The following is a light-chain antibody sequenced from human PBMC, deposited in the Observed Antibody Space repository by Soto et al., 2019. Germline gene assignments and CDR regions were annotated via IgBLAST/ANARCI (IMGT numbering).Light chain of an antibody. CDR3: TAFAGRNTLL. V-gene: IGLV2-8*01. J-gene: IGLJ3*02. CDR1: SSDIGGYNY. CDR2: EVS. Sequence: QSVLTQPPSASGSPGQSVTLSCTGTSSDIGGYNYVSWYRQHPGKAPKLMIFEVSKRPSGVPDRFSGSKFGNTASLTVSGLQTEDEADYYCTAFAGRNTLLFGGGTKLTVL.